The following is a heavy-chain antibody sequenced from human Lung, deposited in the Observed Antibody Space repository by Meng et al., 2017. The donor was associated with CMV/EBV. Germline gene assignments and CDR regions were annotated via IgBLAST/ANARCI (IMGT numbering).Heavy chain of an antibody. CDR2: MNPNRGNT. CDR1: GYTFSYYD. CDR3: ARGQVQCSTINCHDYRFSGMDV. J-gene: IGHJ6*02. Sequence: ASVKVSXKASGYTFSYYDIIWVRQASGQGLEWVGWMNPNRGNTAYAQKFQGRVTMTRDTSTSIAYMELSSLRSGDTAVYYCARGQVQCSTINCHDYRFSGMDVWGQGNXV. V-gene: IGHV1-8*01. D-gene: IGHD2/OR15-2a*01.